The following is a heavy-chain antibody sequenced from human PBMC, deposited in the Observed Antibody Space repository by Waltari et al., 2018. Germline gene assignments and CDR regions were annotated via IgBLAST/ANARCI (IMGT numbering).Heavy chain of an antibody. CDR2: INHSGST. Sequence: QVQLQQWGAGLLKPSETLSLTCAVYGGSFSGYYWSWIRQPPGKGLEWIGEINHSGSTNYNPSLKGRVTISVDTSKNQFSLKLSSVTAADTAVYYCARARYSSGWYDYWGQGTLVTVSS. CDR3: ARARYSSGWYDY. D-gene: IGHD6-19*01. CDR1: GGSFSGYY. V-gene: IGHV4-34*01. J-gene: IGHJ4*02.